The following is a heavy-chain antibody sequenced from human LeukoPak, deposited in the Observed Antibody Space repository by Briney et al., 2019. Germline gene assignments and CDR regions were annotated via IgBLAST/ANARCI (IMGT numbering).Heavy chain of an antibody. D-gene: IGHD3-22*01. Sequence: PGGSLRLSCAATGFTFSRYWMTWVRQAPGKGLEWVASIKQDGSEKYYVDSVKGRFTISRDNAKNSLYLQMNSLRAEDTAVYYCARDRMDYYDSSGYDAFNIWGQGTMVTVSS. V-gene: IGHV3-7*01. CDR3: ARDRMDYYDSSGYDAFNI. CDR1: GFTFSRYW. CDR2: IKQDGSEK. J-gene: IGHJ3*02.